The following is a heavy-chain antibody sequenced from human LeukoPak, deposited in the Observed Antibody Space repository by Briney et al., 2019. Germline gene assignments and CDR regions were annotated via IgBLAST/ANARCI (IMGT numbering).Heavy chain of an antibody. CDR3: ARGGNYWPQWWFDP. V-gene: IGHV4-59*01. CDR1: GGSISSYY. Sequence: SETLSLTCTVSGGSISSYYWSWIRQPPGKGLEWIGYIYYSGSTNYNPSLKSRVTMSVDTSKNQFSLELNSVTPADTAVYYCARGGNYWPQWWFDPWGRGTLVSVSS. CDR2: IYYSGST. J-gene: IGHJ5*02. D-gene: IGHD1-26*01.